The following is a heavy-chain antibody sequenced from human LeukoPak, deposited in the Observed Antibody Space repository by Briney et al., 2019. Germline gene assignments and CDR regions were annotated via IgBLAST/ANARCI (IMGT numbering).Heavy chain of an antibody. J-gene: IGHJ4*02. D-gene: IGHD3-22*01. CDR3: ANPRYDSSGYYYVD. CDR2: INGGSGNT. Sequence: ASVKVSCKASGYTFTDYTMHWLRQAPGQRLGWMGWINGGSGNTKYSPEFQGRVTITRDTSASTAYMELSSLRSEDTAVYYCANPRYDSSGYYYVDWGQGTLVTVSS. CDR1: GYTFTDYT. V-gene: IGHV1-3*01.